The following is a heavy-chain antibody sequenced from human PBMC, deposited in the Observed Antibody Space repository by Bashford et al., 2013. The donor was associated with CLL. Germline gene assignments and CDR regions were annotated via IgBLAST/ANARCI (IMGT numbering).Heavy chain of an antibody. J-gene: IGHJ6*02. CDR1: WVLQWLL. V-gene: IGHV4-34*01. D-gene: IGHD3-22*01. CDR3: ARGPMIVVVINPGEPYYYYYYGMDV. CDR2: QSYGKH. Sequence: SETPVPHLRCLWWVLQWLLLELDPPAPREGAGVDWGNQSYGKHQLQPSLKSRVTISVDTSKNQFSLKLSSVTAADTAVYYCARGPMIVVVINPGEPYYYYYYGMDVWGQGTTVTVSS.